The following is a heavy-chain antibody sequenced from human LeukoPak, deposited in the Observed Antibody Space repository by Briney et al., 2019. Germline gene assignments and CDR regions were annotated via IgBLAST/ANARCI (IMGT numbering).Heavy chain of an antibody. CDR2: ISAYNGNT. Sequence: ASVKVSCKASGYTFTSYGISWVRQAPGQGLEWMGWISAYNGNTNYAQKLQGRVTMTTDTSTSTAYMELRSLRSDDTAVYYCARSIRGPDSSGYYYDYWGQGTLVTVPS. V-gene: IGHV1-18*01. CDR1: GYTFTSYG. CDR3: ARSIRGPDSSGYYYDY. J-gene: IGHJ4*02. D-gene: IGHD3-22*01.